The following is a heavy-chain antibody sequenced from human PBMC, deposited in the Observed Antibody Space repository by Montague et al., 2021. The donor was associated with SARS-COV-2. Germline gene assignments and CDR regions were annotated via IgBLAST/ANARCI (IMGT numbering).Heavy chain of an antibody. CDR1: GVSVNNYY. CDR3: VRDFYDTSDYFQGTFDV. D-gene: IGHD3-22*01. V-gene: IGHV4-59*02. J-gene: IGHJ3*01. CDR2: IYYTGST. Sequence: SETLSLTCSVSGVSVNNYYWDWIRQTPAEGLEWIGYIYYTGSTNYNPYLRHRITISIDTSANQFSLKLRSVTPAATAVYYCVRDFYDTSDYFQGTFDVWGHGTVVSVSS.